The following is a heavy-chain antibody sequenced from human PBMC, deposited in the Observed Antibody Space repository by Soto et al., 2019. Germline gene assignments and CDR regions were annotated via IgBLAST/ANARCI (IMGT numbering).Heavy chain of an antibody. V-gene: IGHV1-69*06. Sequence: GASVNVSCKASGGTFISYAISWVRQASGQGLELMGGIIPIFCAANYAQKFQGIATTTDDKSTSTYNMELSRMRSEDTAVYYCARCSLSKNQQLGPYNWFDPWGQGTMVTVSS. D-gene: IGHD6-13*01. J-gene: IGHJ5*02. CDR3: ARCSLSKNQQLGPYNWFDP. CDR2: IIPIFCAA. CDR1: GGTFISYA.